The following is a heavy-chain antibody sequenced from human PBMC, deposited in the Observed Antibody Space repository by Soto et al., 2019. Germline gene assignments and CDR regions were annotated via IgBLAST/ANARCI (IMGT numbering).Heavy chain of an antibody. J-gene: IGHJ5*01. CDR2: ISTYTGDT. Sequence: QVQLVQSGAEVKRPGASVMLACKASGYTLTSYGISWVRQAPGQGLEWMGWISTYTGDTNYARKTQGRVTVTTDTSTNTAYMELRSLRSDDTAVYYCARDQRQDTGWYSFDSWGQGTLVIVSS. CDR3: ARDQRQDTGWYSFDS. V-gene: IGHV1-18*04. CDR1: GYTLTSYG. D-gene: IGHD6-19*01.